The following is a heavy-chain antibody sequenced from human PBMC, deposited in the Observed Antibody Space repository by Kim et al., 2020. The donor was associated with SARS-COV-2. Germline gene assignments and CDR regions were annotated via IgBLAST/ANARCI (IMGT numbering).Heavy chain of an antibody. V-gene: IGHV3-30*01. D-gene: IGHD1-26*01. CDR3: ARSGSYYGINR. Sequence: NTYYADSVKGRFNIFRDNSKTTLYLQMNSLRVEDAAVYYCARSGSYYGINRWGQGAPVTVSS. CDR2: NT. J-gene: IGHJ1*01.